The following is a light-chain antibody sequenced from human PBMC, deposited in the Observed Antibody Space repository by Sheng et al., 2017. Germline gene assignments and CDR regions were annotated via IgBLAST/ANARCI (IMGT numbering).Light chain of an antibody. CDR1: SSNIGTTT. V-gene: IGLV1-44*01. CDR3: AAWDDSLNGVV. Sequence: QSVLTQPPSASGTPGQRVTISCSGSSSNIGTTTVNWYQQLPGTAPKLLIYSTKQRPSGVPDRFSGSKSGTSASLAISGLQSEDDADYYCAAWDDSLNGVVFGGGTKLTVL. CDR2: STK. J-gene: IGLJ2*01.